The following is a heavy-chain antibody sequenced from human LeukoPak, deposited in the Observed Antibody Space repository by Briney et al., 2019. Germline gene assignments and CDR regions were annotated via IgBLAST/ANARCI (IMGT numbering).Heavy chain of an antibody. CDR2: ISAYNGNT. CDR3: ARGGELWFGELPGPSEYYFDY. V-gene: IGHV1-18*04. J-gene: IGHJ4*02. Sequence: GASVKVSCKASGYSLINYYLHWVRQAPGQGLEWMGWISAYNGNTNYAQKLQGRVTMTTDTSTSTAYMELRSLRSDDTAVYYCARGGELWFGELPGPSEYYFDYWGQGTLVTVSS. D-gene: IGHD3-10*01. CDR1: GYSLINYY.